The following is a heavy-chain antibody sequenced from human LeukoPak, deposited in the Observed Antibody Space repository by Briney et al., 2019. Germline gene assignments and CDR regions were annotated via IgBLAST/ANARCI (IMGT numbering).Heavy chain of an antibody. D-gene: IGHD5-24*01. CDR1: GFTFSSYG. CDR3: ARDPTREGMATITTPRYFDY. J-gene: IGHJ4*02. Sequence: PGGSLRLSCAASGFTFSSYGMNWVRQAPGKGLEWVSYTSSSSSTIYYADSVKGRFTISRDNAKNSLYLQMNSLGAEDTAVYYCARDPTREGMATITTPRYFDYWGQGTLVTVSS. V-gene: IGHV3-48*04. CDR2: TSSSSSTI.